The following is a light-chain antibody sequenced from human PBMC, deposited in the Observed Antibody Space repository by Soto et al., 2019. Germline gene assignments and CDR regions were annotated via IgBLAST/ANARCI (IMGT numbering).Light chain of an antibody. CDR2: DVS. CDR3: NSYTSSSTHV. CDR1: SSDVGNYNY. V-gene: IGLV2-14*03. Sequence: QSALTQPASVSGSPGQSIAISCTGTSSDVGNYNYVSWYQQHPGKAPKLMIYDVSNRPSGVSNRFSGSKSGNTASLTISGLQPEDEADYYCNSYTSSSTHVFGTGTKLTVL. J-gene: IGLJ1*01.